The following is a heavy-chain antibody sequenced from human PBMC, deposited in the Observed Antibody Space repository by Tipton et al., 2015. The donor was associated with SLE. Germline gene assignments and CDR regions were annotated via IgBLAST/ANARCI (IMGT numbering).Heavy chain of an antibody. CDR3: ATLSGRDM. V-gene: IGHV3-30*02. CDR2: IRNDGNVK. D-gene: IGHD6-19*01. CDR1: GFSFNTYA. Sequence: SLRLSCAASGFSFNTYAMSWVRQAPGKGLEWVAFIRNDGNVKNYADSVRGRFTLSRDNFRKTLVLQMNSLRPEDTAVYYCATLSGRDMWGQGTMVTVPS. J-gene: IGHJ3*01.